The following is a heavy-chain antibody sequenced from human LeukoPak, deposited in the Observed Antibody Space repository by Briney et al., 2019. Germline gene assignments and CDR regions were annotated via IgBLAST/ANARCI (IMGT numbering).Heavy chain of an antibody. D-gene: IGHD3-3*01. CDR1: GFTFSNYA. J-gene: IGHJ4*02. V-gene: IGHV3-23*01. CDR3: AKDFTFRVVIDLPDY. Sequence: GGSLRLSCAASGFTFSNYAMSWVRQAPGKGLEWVSGISGSGGSTYYADSVKGRFTISRDKSKNTLYLQMNSLRAEDTAVYYCAKDFTFRVVIDLPDYWGQGTLVTVSS. CDR2: ISGSGGST.